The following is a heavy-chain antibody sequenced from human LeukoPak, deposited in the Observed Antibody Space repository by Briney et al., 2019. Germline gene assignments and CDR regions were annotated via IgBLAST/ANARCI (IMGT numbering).Heavy chain of an antibody. CDR2: IYYSGST. CDR3: ARAEVGDYGGNYFDY. D-gene: IGHD4-23*01. V-gene: IGHV4-39*07. CDR1: GGSISSSSYY. Sequence: SETLSLTCTVSGGSISSSSYYWGWIRQPPGKGLEWIGSIYYSGSTYYNPSLKSRVTISVDTSKNQFSLKLSSVTAADTAVYYCARAEVGDYGGNYFDYWGQGTLVTVSS. J-gene: IGHJ4*02.